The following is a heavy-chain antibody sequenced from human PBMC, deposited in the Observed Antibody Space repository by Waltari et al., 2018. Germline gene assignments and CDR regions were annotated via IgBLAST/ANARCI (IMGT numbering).Heavy chain of an antibody. CDR1: GVSIARSGDY. V-gene: IGHV4-31*11. CDR2: IHYREDN. D-gene: IGHD3-10*01. J-gene: IGHJ4*02. CDR3: ARCTSSRKGMFDF. Sequence: QVQLQESGPGLVKPAQTLSLTCAVSGVSIARSGDYWNWIRQRPGRGLEWIGYIHYREDNYYNPSLRSRIAMSIDTSRNQFSLRMNSVTAADAAVYFCARCTSSRKGMFDFWGQGTLVTVSA.